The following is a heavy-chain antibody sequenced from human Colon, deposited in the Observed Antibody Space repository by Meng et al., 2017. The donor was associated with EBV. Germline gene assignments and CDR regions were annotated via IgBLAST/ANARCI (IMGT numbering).Heavy chain of an antibody. CDR2: IYYSGST. V-gene: IGHV4-31*11. Sequence: QLPCPGPYLVQSPQHLTLTFAVSGGPVSSGVYYWTWIRQHPGKGLEWFGHIYYSGSTFYNPSLKRRVIISIDTSKNQFSLNLRSVTAADTAVYYCARVSSGWDYFDYWGQGTLVTVSS. CDR1: GGPVSSGVYY. D-gene: IGHD6-19*01. CDR3: ARVSSGWDYFDY. J-gene: IGHJ4*02.